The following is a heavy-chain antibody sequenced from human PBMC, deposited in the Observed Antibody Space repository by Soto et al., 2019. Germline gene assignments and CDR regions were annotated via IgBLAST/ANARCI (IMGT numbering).Heavy chain of an antibody. V-gene: IGHV1-46*01. J-gene: IGHJ4*02. Sequence: ASVKVSCKASGYTFTTYYMHWVRLAPGQGLEWMGVINPSGGSPSYAQKFQGRVTMTRDTSTSTVYMELSSLRFEDTAVYYYARDSSTVMGDYWGQGTVVTVSS. D-gene: IGHD2-2*01. CDR3: ARDSSTVMGDY. CDR1: GYTFTTYY. CDR2: INPSGGSP.